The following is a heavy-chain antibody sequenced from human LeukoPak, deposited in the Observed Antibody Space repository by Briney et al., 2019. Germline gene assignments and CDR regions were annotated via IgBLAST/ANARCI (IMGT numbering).Heavy chain of an antibody. D-gene: IGHD2-2*01. J-gene: IGHJ5*02. CDR2: IYYSGST. CDR1: GGSISSYY. CDR3: ARLVLRVVVPAATAGWFDP. Sequence: SETLSLTCTVSGGSISSYYWSWIRQPPGKGLEWIGYIYYSGSTNYNPSLKSRVTIPVDTSKNQFSLKLSSVTAADTAVYYCARLVLRVVVPAATAGWFDPWGQGTLVTVSS. V-gene: IGHV4-59*08.